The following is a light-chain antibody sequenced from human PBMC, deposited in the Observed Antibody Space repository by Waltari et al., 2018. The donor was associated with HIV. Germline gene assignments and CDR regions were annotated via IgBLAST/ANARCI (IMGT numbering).Light chain of an antibody. J-gene: IGLJ2*01. CDR3: SSYTSSRTLV. CDR1: SSHVGSYFS. CDR2: EVG. Sequence: QSALTHPPSLSGSPRQSVTLSCTDTSSHVGSYFSLSWYQQPPGTAPNLMIYEVGNRPSGVPHRFSGSKSGNTASLTISGLQAEDEADYYCSSYTSSRTLVFGGGTKLTVL. V-gene: IGLV2-18*02.